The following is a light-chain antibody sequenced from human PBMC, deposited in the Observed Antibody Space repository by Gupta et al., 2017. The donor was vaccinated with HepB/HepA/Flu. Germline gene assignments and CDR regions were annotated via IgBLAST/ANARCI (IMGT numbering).Light chain of an antibody. CDR2: SAS. CDR3: QQANSFPLT. J-gene: IGKJ4*01. CDR1: QEISTR. Sequence: DIQMIELPLSGFAAVGDRVNITCRASQEISTRLAWYQQKPGKAPKLLIYSASSLQSGVPSRFTGIGSWTDFTLTISSLQPEDFATYYCQQANSFPLTFAGGTNVEI. V-gene: IGKV1-12*01.